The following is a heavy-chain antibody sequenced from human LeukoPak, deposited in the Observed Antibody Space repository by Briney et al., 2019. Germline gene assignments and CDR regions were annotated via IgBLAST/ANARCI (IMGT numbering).Heavy chain of an antibody. CDR2: ISYDGSNK. V-gene: IGHV3-30*03. CDR3: ARGNNYDSSAIQFDY. D-gene: IGHD3-22*01. J-gene: IGHJ4*02. Sequence: PGGSLRLSCAASGFTFSSYSVNWVRQAPGKGLEGVAVISYDGSNKYYADSVKGRFTISRDNSKNTLYLQMNSLRAEDTAVYYCARGNNYDSSAIQFDYWGQGTLVTVSS. CDR1: GFTFSSYS.